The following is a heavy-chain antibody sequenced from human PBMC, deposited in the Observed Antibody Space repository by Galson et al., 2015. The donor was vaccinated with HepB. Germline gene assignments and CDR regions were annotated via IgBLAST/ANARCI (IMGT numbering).Heavy chain of an antibody. V-gene: IGHV3-11*05. CDR2: ISSSSSYT. Sequence: SLRLSCAASGFTFSDYYMSWIRQAPGKGLEWVSYISSSSSYTNYADSVKGRFTISRDNAKNSLYLQMNSLRAEDTAVYYCARDPGVNYYGSGSPYYFDYWGQGTLVTVSS. CDR1: GFTFSDYY. CDR3: ARDPGVNYYGSGSPYYFDY. J-gene: IGHJ4*02. D-gene: IGHD3-10*01.